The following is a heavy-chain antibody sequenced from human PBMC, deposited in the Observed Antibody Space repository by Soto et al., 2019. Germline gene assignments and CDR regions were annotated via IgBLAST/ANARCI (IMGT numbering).Heavy chain of an antibody. CDR2: IYYSGST. V-gene: IGHV4-39*01. Sequence: SETLSLTCTVSGGSISSSSYYWGWIRQPPGKGLEWIGSIYYSGSTYYNPSLKSRVTISVDTSKNQFSLKLSSVTAADTAVYYCARATIVLVPAAMVSHWFDPWGPGTLVTVSS. CDR1: GGSISSSSYY. CDR3: ARATIVLVPAAMVSHWFDP. D-gene: IGHD2-2*01. J-gene: IGHJ5*02.